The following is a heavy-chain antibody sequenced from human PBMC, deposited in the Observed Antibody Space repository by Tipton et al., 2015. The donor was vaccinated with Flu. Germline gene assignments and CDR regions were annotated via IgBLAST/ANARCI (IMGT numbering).Heavy chain of an antibody. V-gene: IGHV3-33*01. CDR2: IWYDGSNK. D-gene: IGHD5-18*01. Sequence: SLRLSCAASGFTFSSYGMHWVRQAPGKGLEWVAVIWYDGSNKYYADSVKGRFTISRDNSKNTLYLQMNSLRAEDAAVYYCARDRKGDTAMAELDYWGQGTLVTVSS. CDR1: GFTFSSYG. CDR3: ARDRKGDTAMAELDY. J-gene: IGHJ4*02.